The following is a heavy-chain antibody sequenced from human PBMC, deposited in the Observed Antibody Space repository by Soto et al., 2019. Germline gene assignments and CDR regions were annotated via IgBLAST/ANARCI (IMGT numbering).Heavy chain of an antibody. CDR3: ARFTGCSGGSCYPYFHY. V-gene: IGHV3-30-3*01. D-gene: IGHD2-15*01. Sequence: QVQLVESRGGVVQPGRSLRRSCAASGFTFSSYAMHWVRQAPGKGLEWVAVMSYDGSNKYYADSVNGRSTISRDNSKNTLYLQMNSLRAQDTAVYYCARFTGCSGGSCYPYFHYWGQGTLVTVSS. CDR1: GFTFSSYA. CDR2: MSYDGSNK. J-gene: IGHJ4*01.